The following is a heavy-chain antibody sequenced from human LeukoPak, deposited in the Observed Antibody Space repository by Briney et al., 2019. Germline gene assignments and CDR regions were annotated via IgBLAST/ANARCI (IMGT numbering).Heavy chain of an antibody. D-gene: IGHD6-19*01. CDR3: ARVGSDWFMLDY. V-gene: IGHV1-18*01. Sequence: ASVKVSCKASGYTFTSYGISWVRQAPGQGLEWMGWISAYTGNTNYVQKLQGRVTMTTDTSTSTAYMELRSLRSDDTAVYYCARVGSDWFMLDYWGQGTLVTVSS. CDR2: ISAYTGNT. CDR1: GYTFTSYG. J-gene: IGHJ4*02.